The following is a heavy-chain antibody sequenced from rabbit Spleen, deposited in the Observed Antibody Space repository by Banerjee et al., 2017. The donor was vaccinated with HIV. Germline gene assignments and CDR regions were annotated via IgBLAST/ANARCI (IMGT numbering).Heavy chain of an antibody. Sequence: QEQLEESGGGLVKPEGSLTLTCKASGFTLSSYYYMCWVRQAPGKGLEWIGCIYAGSSGSTYYANWAKGRFTCSKTSSTTVTLQMTSLTAADTATYFCARDTSSSFSSYGMDLWGPGTLVTVS. CDR2: IYAGSSGST. CDR1: GFTLSSYYY. D-gene: IGHD1-1*01. J-gene: IGHJ6*01. V-gene: IGHV1S45*01. CDR3: ARDTSSSFSSYGMDL.